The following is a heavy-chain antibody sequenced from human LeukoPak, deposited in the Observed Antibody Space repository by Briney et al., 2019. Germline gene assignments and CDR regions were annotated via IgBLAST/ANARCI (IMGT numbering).Heavy chain of an antibody. D-gene: IGHD3-10*01. Sequence: PGGSLRLSCAASGFTVSSNYMSWVRQAPGKGLEWVSVIYSGGSTYYADSVKGRLTISRDNSKNTLYLQMNSLRAEDTAVYYCAREMLGSGRNYYYGMDVWGQGTTVTVSS. CDR1: GFTVSSNY. V-gene: IGHV3-66*01. CDR2: IYSGGST. J-gene: IGHJ6*02. CDR3: AREMLGSGRNYYYGMDV.